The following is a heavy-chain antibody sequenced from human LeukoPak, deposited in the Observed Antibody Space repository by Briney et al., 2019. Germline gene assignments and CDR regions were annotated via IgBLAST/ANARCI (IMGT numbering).Heavy chain of an antibody. Sequence: SETLSLTCTVSGGSISSRSYYWGWIRQSPGKGLEWIGDIYKSGDTFYNPSLKSRLNISADTSNNSFSLNLASVTAADSAVYYCATSRYDDDFGPLGWFDPWGQGTLVTVSS. J-gene: IGHJ5*02. V-gene: IGHV4-30-4*08. D-gene: IGHD5-12*01. CDR2: IYKSGDT. CDR1: GGSISSRSYY. CDR3: ATSRYDDDFGPLGWFDP.